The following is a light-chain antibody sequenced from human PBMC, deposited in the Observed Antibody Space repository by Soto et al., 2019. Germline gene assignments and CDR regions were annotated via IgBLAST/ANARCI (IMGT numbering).Light chain of an antibody. J-gene: IGKJ1*01. CDR1: QSVSSK. Sequence: EIVMTQSPATLSVSPGDGATLSCRASQSVSSKLAWYQQKPGQAPRILIYGASTRATGIPARFSGSGSGTEFTLIISSLQSEDSAVYYCQQYNNWPRTFGQGTKVDIK. CDR3: QQYNNWPRT. V-gene: IGKV3-15*01. CDR2: GAS.